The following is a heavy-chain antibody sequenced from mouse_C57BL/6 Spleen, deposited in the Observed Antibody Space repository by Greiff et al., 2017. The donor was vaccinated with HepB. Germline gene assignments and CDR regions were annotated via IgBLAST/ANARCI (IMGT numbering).Heavy chain of an antibody. J-gene: IGHJ3*01. Sequence: VQLQQSGPELVKPGASVKISCKASGYAFSSSWMNWVKQRPGKGLEWIGRIYPGDGDTNYNGKFKGKATLTADKSSSTAYMQLSSLTSEDSAVYFCATRGNYGSLFAYWGQGTLVTVSA. CDR1: GYAFSSSW. CDR2: IYPGDGDT. CDR3: ATRGNYGSLFAY. D-gene: IGHD1-1*01. V-gene: IGHV1-82*01.